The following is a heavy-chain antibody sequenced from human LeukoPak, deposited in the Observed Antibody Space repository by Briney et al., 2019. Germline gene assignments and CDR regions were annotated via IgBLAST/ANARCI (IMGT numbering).Heavy chain of an antibody. CDR3: AIAGPMVRGVTSFDY. D-gene: IGHD3-10*01. Sequence: GGSLRLSCAASGFTFSSYSMNWVRQAPGKGLERVSSISSSSSYIYYADSVKGRFTISRDNAKNSLYLQMNSLRAEDTAVYYCAIAGPMVRGVTSFDYWGQGTLVTVSS. V-gene: IGHV3-21*01. CDR2: ISSSSSYI. J-gene: IGHJ4*02. CDR1: GFTFSSYS.